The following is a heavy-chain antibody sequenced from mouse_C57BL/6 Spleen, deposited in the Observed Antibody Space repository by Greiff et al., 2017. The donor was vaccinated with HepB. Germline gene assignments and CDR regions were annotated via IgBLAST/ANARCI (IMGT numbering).Heavy chain of an antibody. V-gene: IGHV7-3*01. CDR1: GFTFTDYY. CDR3: ARYKTGTFDYFDY. CDR2: IRNKANGYTT. J-gene: IGHJ2*01. D-gene: IGHD4-1*01. Sequence: EVKVEESGGGLVQPGGSLSLSCAASGFTFTDYYMSWVRQPPGKALEWLGFIRNKANGYTTEYSASVKGRFTISRDNSQSILYLQMNALRAEDSATYYCARYKTGTFDYFDYWGQGTTLTVSS.